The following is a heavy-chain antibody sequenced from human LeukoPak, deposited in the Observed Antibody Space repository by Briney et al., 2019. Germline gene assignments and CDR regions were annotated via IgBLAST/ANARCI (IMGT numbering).Heavy chain of an antibody. Sequence: GESLKISCKGSGYTFTGSYIQWLRQAPGQGPEWMGWINADNGDTKYTQKFQGRVTMTRDTSISTAYMELSGLTSDDTAVYYCARGVYCSSTSCYGWFHPWGQGTLVTVSS. CDR1: GYTFTGSY. D-gene: IGHD2-2*01. J-gene: IGHJ5*02. CDR3: ARGVYCSSTSCYGWFHP. CDR2: INADNGDT. V-gene: IGHV1-2*02.